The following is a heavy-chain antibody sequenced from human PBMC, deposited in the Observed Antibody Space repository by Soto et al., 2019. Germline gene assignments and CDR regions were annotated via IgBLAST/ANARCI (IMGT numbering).Heavy chain of an antibody. CDR3: ARVRYTMLVVEAFDI. D-gene: IGHD3-22*01. CDR1: GGTFSSYA. V-gene: IGHV1-69*06. J-gene: IGHJ3*02. CDR2: IIPIFGTA. Sequence: ASVKVSCKASGGTFSSYAISWVRQAPGQGLEWMGGIIPIFGTANYAQKFQGRVTITADKSTSTAYMELSSLRSEDTAVYYCARVRYTMLVVEAFDIWGQGTMVTVSS.